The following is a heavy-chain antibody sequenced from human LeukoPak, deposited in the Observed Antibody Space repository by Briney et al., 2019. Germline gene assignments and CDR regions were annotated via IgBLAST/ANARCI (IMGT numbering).Heavy chain of an antibody. D-gene: IGHD3-16*01. CDR1: GDSISSYH. CDR3: ARVGRGDYVWGSYSFDY. J-gene: IGHJ4*02. V-gene: IGHV4-59*01. CDR2: ISYSGST. Sequence: SETLSLTCTVSGDSISSYHWSWIRQHPGKGLEWIGYISYSGSTNYNPSLKSRVTISIDTSKNQFSLKLSSVTAADTAVYYCARVGRGDYVWGSYSFDYWGQGTLVTVSS.